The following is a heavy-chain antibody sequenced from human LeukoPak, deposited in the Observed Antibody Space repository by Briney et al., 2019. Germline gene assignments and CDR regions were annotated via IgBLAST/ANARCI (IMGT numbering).Heavy chain of an antibody. CDR1: GFTVSSNY. CDR3: AKFIFYSGSEGYGDR. Sequence: GGSLRLSCAASGFTVSSNYMSWVRQAPGKGLEWVAAISGGSGSKYYADSVKGRFTISRDNSKNTLYLQMHSLSPEDTAVYYCAKFIFYSGSEGYGDRWGQGTMVTVSS. D-gene: IGHD3-22*01. CDR2: ISGGSGSK. J-gene: IGHJ3*01. V-gene: IGHV3-23*01.